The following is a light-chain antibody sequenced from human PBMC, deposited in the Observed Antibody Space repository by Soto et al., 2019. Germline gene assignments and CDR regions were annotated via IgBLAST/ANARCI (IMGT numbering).Light chain of an antibody. CDR3: QLYNNWPRG. CDR2: GAS. Sequence: EIVMTQSPATLSVSPGERATLSCRASQSVSSNLAWYQQKPGQAPRLLIYGASTRATGIPARFSGSGSGTEFTLTISSMQSEDFAVYYCQLYNNWPRGFGQGTKLEIK. J-gene: IGKJ2*03. CDR1: QSVSSN. V-gene: IGKV3-15*01.